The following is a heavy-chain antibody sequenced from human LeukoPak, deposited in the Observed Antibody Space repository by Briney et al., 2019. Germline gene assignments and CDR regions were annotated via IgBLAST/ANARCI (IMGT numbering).Heavy chain of an antibody. CDR3: ARDSAGVVIMYYYYGMDV. J-gene: IGHJ6*02. Sequence: GASVKVSCKASGYTFTSYYMHWVRPAPGQGLEWMGIINPSGGSTSYAQKFQGRVTMTRDTSTSTVYMELSSLRSEDTAVYYCARDSAGVVIMYYYYGMDVWGQGTTVTVSS. CDR2: INPSGGST. CDR1: GYTFTSYY. D-gene: IGHD3-3*01. V-gene: IGHV1-46*01.